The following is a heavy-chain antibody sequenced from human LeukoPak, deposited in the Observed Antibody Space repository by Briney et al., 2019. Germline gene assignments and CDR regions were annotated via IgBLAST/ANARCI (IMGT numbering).Heavy chain of an antibody. D-gene: IGHD3-9*01. V-gene: IGHV1-2*02. J-gene: IGHJ4*02. CDR3: AREPHFDWLLYFDY. CDR2: INPNNGDT. CDR1: GYIFIDYY. Sequence: ASVKVSCKASGYIFIDYYIHWVRQAPGQGLEWMAWINPNNGDTNYAQKFQGRVTMTRDTSISAAYMELSGLRSDDTAIFYCAREPHFDWLLYFDYWGQGTLVTVSS.